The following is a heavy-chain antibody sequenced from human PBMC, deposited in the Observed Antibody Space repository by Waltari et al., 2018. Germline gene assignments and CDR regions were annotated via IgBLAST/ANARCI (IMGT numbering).Heavy chain of an antibody. J-gene: IGHJ4*02. D-gene: IGHD3-3*01. CDR1: GFTFSSYS. CDR2: ISSSSYI. Sequence: EVQLVESGGGLVKPGGSLRLSCAASGFTFSSYSMNWVRQAPGKGLEWVSSISSSSYIYYADSVKGRFTISRDNAKNSLYLQMNSLRAEDTAVYYCARELNVLRFLEWLSYFDYWGQGTLVTVSS. V-gene: IGHV3-21*01. CDR3: ARELNVLRFLEWLSYFDY.